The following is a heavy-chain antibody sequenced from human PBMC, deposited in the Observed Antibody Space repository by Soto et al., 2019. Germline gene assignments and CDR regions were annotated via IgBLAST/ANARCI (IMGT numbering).Heavy chain of an antibody. CDR2: IYYSGST. CDR1: VGSISSYY. V-gene: IGHV4-59*01. CDR3: ARLEARYCSGGSCYSSHAFDI. Sequence: PSATLSLTCTVSVGSISSYYFSCIRQPPVKGLEWIGYIYYSGSTNYNPSLKSRVTISVDTSKNQFSLKLSSVTAADTAVYYCARLEARYCSGGSCYSSHAFDIWGQGTMVTVSS. D-gene: IGHD2-15*01. J-gene: IGHJ3*02.